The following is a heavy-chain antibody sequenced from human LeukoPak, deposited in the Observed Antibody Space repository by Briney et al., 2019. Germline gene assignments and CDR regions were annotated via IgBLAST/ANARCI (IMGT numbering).Heavy chain of an antibody. D-gene: IGHD5-24*01. Sequence: SETLSLTCAVSGGSISSHYWSWIRQPPGRGLEWIGYIYYSGSTNYNPSLKSRVTISVDTSKNQFSLKLSSVTAADTAVYYCASLSRDGYKDDYWGQGTLGTVSS. CDR3: ASLSRDGYKDDY. CDR1: GGSISSHY. V-gene: IGHV4-59*11. J-gene: IGHJ4*02. CDR2: IYYSGST.